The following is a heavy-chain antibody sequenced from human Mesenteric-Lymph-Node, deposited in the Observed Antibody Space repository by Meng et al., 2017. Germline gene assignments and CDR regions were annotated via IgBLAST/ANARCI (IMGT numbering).Heavy chain of an antibody. Sequence: ASVKVSCKASGYTFTGYYMHWVRQAPGQGLEWMGWINPNSGGTNYAQKFQGRVTMTRDTSISTAYMELSRLRSDDTAVYYCATEAFDWLLSRYFDYWGQGTRVTVSS. D-gene: IGHD3-9*01. CDR1: GYTFTGYY. CDR3: ATEAFDWLLSRYFDY. CDR2: INPNSGGT. V-gene: IGHV1-2*02. J-gene: IGHJ4*02.